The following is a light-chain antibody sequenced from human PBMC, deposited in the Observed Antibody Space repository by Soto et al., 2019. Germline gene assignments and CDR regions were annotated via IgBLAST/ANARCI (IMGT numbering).Light chain of an antibody. CDR2: DVS. V-gene: IGLV2-14*01. J-gene: IGLJ3*02. Sequence: QSALTQPAPVSGSPGQSIAISCTGTSSDVGGYNYVSWYQQHPGKTPNLMIYDVSNRPSGVSNRFSGSKSGNTASLTISGLQAEDEADYYCSSYTSSSTWVFGGGTKVTVL. CDR3: SSYTSSSTWV. CDR1: SSDVGGYNY.